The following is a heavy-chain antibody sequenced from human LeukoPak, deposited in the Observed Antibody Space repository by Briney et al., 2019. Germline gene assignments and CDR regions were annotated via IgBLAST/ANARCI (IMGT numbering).Heavy chain of an antibody. D-gene: IGHD1-7*01. CDR2: ISSSGSTI. CDR3: VRGNYAAVS. CDR1: GFTFSSYE. Sequence: AGGSLRLSCAASGFTFSSYEMNWVRQAPGKGLEWVSYISSSGSTIYYADSVKGRFTISRDNAKNSLYLQMNSLRVEDTAFYYCVRGNYAAVSWGQGTLVTVSS. J-gene: IGHJ1*01. V-gene: IGHV3-48*03.